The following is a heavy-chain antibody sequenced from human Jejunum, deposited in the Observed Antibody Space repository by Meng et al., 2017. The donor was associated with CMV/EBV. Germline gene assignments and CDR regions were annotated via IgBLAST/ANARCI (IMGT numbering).Heavy chain of an antibody. CDR3: ARATTGYYYYGLNV. CDR2: IYSGGKT. V-gene: IGHV3-66*02. D-gene: IGHD4-11*01. Sequence: SEFTVSNNYMTSVRQAPGKGLEWVSIIYSGGKTSYADSVKGRFTISRDNSKNTVSLQMNSLRPEDTAVYYCARATTGYYYYGLNVWGQGTTVTVSS. CDR1: EFTVSNNY. J-gene: IGHJ6*02.